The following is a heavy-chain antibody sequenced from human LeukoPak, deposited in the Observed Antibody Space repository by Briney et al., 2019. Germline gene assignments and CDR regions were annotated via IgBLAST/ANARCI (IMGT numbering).Heavy chain of an antibody. CDR1: GGTFSSYA. V-gene: IGHV1-69*13. CDR2: IIPIFGTA. D-gene: IGHD6-19*01. J-gene: IGHJ4*02. CDR3: ARYRAVAGSSGYFDY. Sequence: SVKVSRKASGGTFSSYAISWVRQAPGQGLEWMGGIIPIFGTANYAQKFQGRVTITADESTSTPYMELSSLRSEDTAVYYCARYRAVAGSSGYFDYWGQGTLVTVSS.